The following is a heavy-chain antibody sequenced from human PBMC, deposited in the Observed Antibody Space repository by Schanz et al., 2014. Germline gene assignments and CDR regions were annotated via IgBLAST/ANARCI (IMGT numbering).Heavy chain of an antibody. V-gene: IGHV3-48*04. Sequence: EVKLLESGGHLVQPGGSLRLSCVASGFTFSTYAMSWVRQAPGKGLEWVSDISDSGDSTHYADSVKGRFTISRDNAKNSLFLQMNSLRVEDTAVYYCARPSDSSWYMDVWGKGTTVTVSS. D-gene: IGHD2-21*02. CDR3: ARPSDSSWYMDV. CDR1: GFTFSTYA. CDR2: ISDSGDST. J-gene: IGHJ6*03.